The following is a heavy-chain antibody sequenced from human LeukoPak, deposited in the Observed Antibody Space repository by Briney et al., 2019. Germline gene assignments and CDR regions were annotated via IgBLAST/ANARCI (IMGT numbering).Heavy chain of an antibody. V-gene: IGHV1-2*02. J-gene: IGHJ6*03. CDR3: AKDQSSDWYGYYYYMDV. CDR1: GYTLTGYY. Sequence: ASVKVSCKASGYTLTGYYMHWVRQAPGQGLEWMGWINPNSGDTNYAQKFQGRVTMTRDTSSSTAYMDLSRLRSDDTAVYYCAKDQSSDWYGYYYYMDVWGKGTTVTISS. D-gene: IGHD6-19*01. CDR2: INPNSGDT.